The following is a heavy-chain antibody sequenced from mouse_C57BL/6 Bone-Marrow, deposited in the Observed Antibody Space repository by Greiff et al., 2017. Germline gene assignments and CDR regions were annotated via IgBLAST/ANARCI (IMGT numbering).Heavy chain of an antibody. J-gene: IGHJ1*03. CDR1: GFTFSDYG. CDR2: ISSGSSTI. V-gene: IGHV5-17*01. Sequence: EVKLVESGGGLVKPGGSLKLSCAASGFTFSDYGMHWVRQAPEKGLEWVAYISSGSSTIYYADTVKGRFTISRDNAKNTLFLQMTSLRSEDTAMYYCARRVYGSSYWYFDVWGTGTTVTVSS. CDR3: ARRVYGSSYWYFDV. D-gene: IGHD1-1*01.